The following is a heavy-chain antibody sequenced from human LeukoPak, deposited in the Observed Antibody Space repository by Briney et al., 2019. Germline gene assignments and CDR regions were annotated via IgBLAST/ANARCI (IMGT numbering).Heavy chain of an antibody. Sequence: GGSLRLSCAASGFTFSSYTMSWVRQAPGKRLEWVSAISGSGGSTYYADSVKGRFTISRDNSKSTLYLQMNSLRAEDTAVYYCAKDPHYYGSGSNTDYWGQGTLVTVSS. D-gene: IGHD3-10*01. CDR3: AKDPHYYGSGSNTDY. J-gene: IGHJ4*02. CDR2: ISGSGGST. V-gene: IGHV3-23*01. CDR1: GFTFSSYT.